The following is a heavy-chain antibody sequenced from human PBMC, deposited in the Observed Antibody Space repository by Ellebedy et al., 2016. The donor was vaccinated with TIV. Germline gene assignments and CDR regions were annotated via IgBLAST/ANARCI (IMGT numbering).Heavy chain of an antibody. CDR3: AAAHYYFYGKDV. CDR2: ISSSGTTK. CDR1: GFPFSSFE. D-gene: IGHD2-15*01. J-gene: IGHJ6*02. V-gene: IGHV3-48*03. Sequence: PGGSLRLSCAASGFPFSSFEFNWVRQSPGKRLEWVSYISSSGTTKYYADSVKGRFTISRDNAKNSLYLQMNSLRAEDTAVYYCAAAHYYFYGKDVWGQGTRVTVSS.